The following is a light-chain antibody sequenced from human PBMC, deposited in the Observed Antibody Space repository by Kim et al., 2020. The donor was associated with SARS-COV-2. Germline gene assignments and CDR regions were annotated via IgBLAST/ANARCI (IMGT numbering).Light chain of an antibody. CDR3: SSHTGDSYV. CDR2: EVT. J-gene: IGLJ1*01. CDR1: SSDIGAYYR. V-gene: IGLV2-18*02. Sequence: QSALTQPPSVSGPPGQSVTISCTGTSSDIGAYYRVSWYRQAPGTAPKLIIYEVTSRPSGVPDRFSGSKSGNTASLIISGLQPEDEGDYFCSSHTGDSYVFGSVTKVTVL.